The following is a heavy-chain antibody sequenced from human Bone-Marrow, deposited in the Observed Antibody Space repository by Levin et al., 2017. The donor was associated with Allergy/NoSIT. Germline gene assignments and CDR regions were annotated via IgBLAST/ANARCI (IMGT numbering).Heavy chain of an antibody. CDR3: ARTAYSSSWYVYVVLDY. Sequence: GGSLRLSCAASGFTFSDYYMSWIRQAPGKGLEWVSYISSSGSTIYYADSVKGRFTISRDNAKNSLYLQMNSLRAEDTAVYYCARTAYSSSWYVYVVLDYWGQGTLVTVSS. J-gene: IGHJ4*02. CDR1: GFTFSDYY. CDR2: ISSSGSTI. D-gene: IGHD6-13*01. V-gene: IGHV3-11*01.